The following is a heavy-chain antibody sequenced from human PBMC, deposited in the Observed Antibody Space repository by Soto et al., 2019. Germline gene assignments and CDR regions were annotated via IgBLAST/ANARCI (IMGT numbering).Heavy chain of an antibody. Sequence: QVRLQESGPGLVKPSETLSLTCTVSGGSISSYYWCWIRQPPGQGLEWIGHIYDSGRTSYNSSLKIPASLSVDTSKIQLSLKPSRVTAADTAVYYCARVRECSGETCDACWCESCGHGILVIV. CDR3: ARVRECSGETCDACWCES. V-gene: IGHV4-59*12. D-gene: IGHD2-15*01. CDR2: IYDSGRT. J-gene: IGHJ5*01. CDR1: GGSISSYY.